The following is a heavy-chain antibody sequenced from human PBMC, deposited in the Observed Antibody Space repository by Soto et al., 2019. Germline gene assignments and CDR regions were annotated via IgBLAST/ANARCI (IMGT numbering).Heavy chain of an antibody. J-gene: IGHJ4*02. CDR1: GFTCSSHA. D-gene: IGHD3-10*01. CDR3: AKDLRGLPSGVDY. CDR2: ISGSGGST. V-gene: IGHV3-23*01. Sequence: PGRSLRLSCAASGFTCSSHAISWVRQAPGKGLEWVSAISGSGGSTYYADSVKGRFTISRDNSKNTLYLQMNSLRAEDTAVYYCAKDLRGLPSGVDYWGQGTLVTVSS.